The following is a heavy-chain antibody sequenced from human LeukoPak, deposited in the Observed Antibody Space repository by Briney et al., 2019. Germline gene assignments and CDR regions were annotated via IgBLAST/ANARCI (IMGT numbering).Heavy chain of an antibody. Sequence: GGSLRLSCAASGFTFISIWMSGVRKAPGKGLGGLPNIKQDGSEKYYVDSVKGRFTISRDNAKNSLYLQMNSLRAEDTAVYYCARDAALWSYGMDVWGQGTTVTVSS. CDR2: IKQDGSEK. D-gene: IGHD2-21*01. J-gene: IGHJ6*02. V-gene: IGHV3-7*01. CDR3: ARDAALWSYGMDV. CDR1: GFTFISIW.